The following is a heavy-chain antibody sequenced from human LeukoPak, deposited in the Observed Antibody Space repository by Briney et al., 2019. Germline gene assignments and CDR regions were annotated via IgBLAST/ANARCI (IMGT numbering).Heavy chain of an antibody. V-gene: IGHV5-51*01. Sequence: GEALKISCKGSGYSFTSYWIGWVRQMPGKGLDWMGIIYPGYSDTRYSPSFPGQVTISADKPLSTAYLQWSSLKASDAAMYYCARHQCSSTSCYYHYYYYMDVWGKGTTVTVSS. CDR1: GYSFTSYW. CDR2: IYPGYSDT. D-gene: IGHD2-2*01. CDR3: ARHQCSSTSCYYHYYYYMDV. J-gene: IGHJ6*03.